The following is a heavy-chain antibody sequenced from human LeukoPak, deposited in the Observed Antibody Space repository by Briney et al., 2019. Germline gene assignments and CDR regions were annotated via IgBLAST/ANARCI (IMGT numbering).Heavy chain of an antibody. CDR2: ISYDGSNK. CDR3: ARCGSVAARWAGYYFDY. CDR1: GFTFSSYG. D-gene: IGHD6-6*01. J-gene: IGHJ4*02. Sequence: GGSLRLSCAASGFTFSSYGMHWVRQAPGKGLEWVAVISYDGSNKYYADSVKGRFTISRDNAKNSLYLQMNSLRAEDTAVYYCARCGSVAARWAGYYFDYWGQGTLVTVSS. V-gene: IGHV3-30*03.